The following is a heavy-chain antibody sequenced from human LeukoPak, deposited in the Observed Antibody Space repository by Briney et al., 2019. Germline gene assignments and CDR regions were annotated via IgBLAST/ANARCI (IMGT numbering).Heavy chain of an antibody. J-gene: IGHJ1*01. CDR3: ASTNGYEGRYFQH. D-gene: IGHD5-18*01. CDR1: GGSISSGGYY. Sequence: TLSLTCTVSGGSISSGGYYWSWIRQHPGKGLEWIGYIYYSGSTYFNPSLKSRLTISVDTSKNQFSLKLSSVTAADTAVYYCASTNGYEGRYFQHWGQGTLVSVSS. CDR2: IYYSGST. V-gene: IGHV4-31*03.